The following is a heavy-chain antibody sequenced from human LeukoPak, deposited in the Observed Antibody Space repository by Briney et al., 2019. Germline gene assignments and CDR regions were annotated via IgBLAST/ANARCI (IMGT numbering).Heavy chain of an antibody. V-gene: IGHV1-24*01. CDR1: GYTLTELS. Sequence: ASVKVSCKVSGYTLTELSMHWVRQAPGKGLEWMGGFDPEDGETIYAQKFQGRVTMTEDTSTDTAYMELSSLRSEDTAVYYCATDLLGIAARQKDYWGQGTLVTVSS. D-gene: IGHD6-6*01. CDR3: ATDLLGIAARQKDY. CDR2: FDPEDGET. J-gene: IGHJ4*02.